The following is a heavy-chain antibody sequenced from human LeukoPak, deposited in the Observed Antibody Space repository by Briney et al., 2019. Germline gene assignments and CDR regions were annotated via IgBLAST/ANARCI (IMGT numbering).Heavy chain of an antibody. Sequence: PSETLSLTCTVSGGSISSYYWSWIRQPPGKGLEWIGYIYYSGSTNYIPSLKSRVTISVDTSKNQFSLKLSSVTAADTAVYYCARSPARTYLKPYDYWGQGTLVTVSS. D-gene: IGHD1-14*01. CDR3: ARSPARTYLKPYDY. J-gene: IGHJ4*02. V-gene: IGHV4-59*08. CDR1: GGSISSYY. CDR2: IYYSGST.